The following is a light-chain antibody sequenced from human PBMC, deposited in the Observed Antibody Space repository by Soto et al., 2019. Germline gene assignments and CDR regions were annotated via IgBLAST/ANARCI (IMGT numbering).Light chain of an antibody. V-gene: IGLV2-14*01. CDR1: SSDAGGYNY. J-gene: IGLJ1*01. CDR3: SSYTSSSTLYV. Sequence: QSALTQPASVSGSPGQSITISCTGTSSDAGGYNYVSWYQQHPGKAPKLMIYEVSNRPSGVSNRFSGSKSGNTASLTISGLQAEDEADYYCSSYTSSSTLYVFGTGTKAPS. CDR2: EVS.